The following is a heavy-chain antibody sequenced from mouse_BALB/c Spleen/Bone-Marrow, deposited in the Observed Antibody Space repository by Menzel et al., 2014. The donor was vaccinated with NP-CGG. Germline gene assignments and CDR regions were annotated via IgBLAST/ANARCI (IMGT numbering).Heavy chain of an antibody. CDR2: IDPSTSRT. CDR1: GYTFTSYW. J-gene: IGHJ2*01. V-gene: IGHV1S81*02. CDR3: ARINGYDY. Sequence: VQLQQSGAELVKPGASVKLSCKASGYTFTSYWMHWVKQRPGQGLEWIGEIDPSTSRTDYNKKFKSQATLTVDNSSSTAYVHLSSLTSEDSAVYYCARINGYDYWGQGTTLTVSS. D-gene: IGHD2-2*01.